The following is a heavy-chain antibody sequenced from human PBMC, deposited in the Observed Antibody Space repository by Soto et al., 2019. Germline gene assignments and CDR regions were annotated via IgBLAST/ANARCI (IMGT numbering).Heavy chain of an antibody. CDR1: GYTLSTHY. CDR3: ARTMSEGPPIGMDG. D-gene: IGHD3-3*01. CDR2: INPSGGAT. V-gene: IGHV1-46*01. J-gene: IGHJ6*02. Sequence: QVQLVQSGAEVKMPGASVKVSCKASGYTLSTHYMHWVRQAPGQGLEWMGVINPSGGATSYAPKFQDRVTVTRDTSTSTVYMELSSLRSEDTAVFYCARTMSEGPPIGMDGWGQGTTVTVSS.